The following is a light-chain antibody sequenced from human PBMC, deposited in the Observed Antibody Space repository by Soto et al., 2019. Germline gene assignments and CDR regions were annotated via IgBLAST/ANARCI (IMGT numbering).Light chain of an antibody. CDR1: QSVSSSY. J-gene: IGKJ2*01. Sequence: EIVLTQSPGTLSLSPGERVTLSCRASQSVSSSYLAWYQQKAGQAPRLLIHGASSRATGIPDRFSGSGSGTDFTLTISRLEPEDFAVYYCQQFGGSPSTFGQGTKLQIK. CDR2: GAS. CDR3: QQFGGSPST. V-gene: IGKV3-20*01.